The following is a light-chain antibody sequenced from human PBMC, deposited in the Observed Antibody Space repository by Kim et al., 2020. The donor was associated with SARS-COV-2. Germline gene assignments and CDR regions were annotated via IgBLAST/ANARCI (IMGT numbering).Light chain of an antibody. CDR1: QSVSSN. CDR2: GTS. J-gene: IGKJ2*03. V-gene: IGKV3-15*01. CDR3: HQYSGWPPYS. Sequence: VSPGERATLSCRASQSVSSNLAWYQQKPGQAPRLLIYGTSTRATGIPVRFSGSGSGTEFTRTISSLQSEDFALYYCHQYSGWPPYSFGQGTKLEIK.